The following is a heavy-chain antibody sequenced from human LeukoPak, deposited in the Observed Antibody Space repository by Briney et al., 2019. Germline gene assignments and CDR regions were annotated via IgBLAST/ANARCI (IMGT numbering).Heavy chain of an antibody. CDR1: GFTFTSSA. CDR3: AAVGDTIFGVVHHDAFDI. J-gene: IGHJ3*02. V-gene: IGHV1-58*02. Sequence: ASVKVSCKASGFTFTSSAMQWVRQARGQRLEWIGWIVVGRGNTNYAQKFQERVTITRDMSTSTAYMELSSLRSEDTAVYYCAAVGDTIFGVVHHDAFDIWGQGTMVTVSP. D-gene: IGHD3-3*01. CDR2: IVVGRGNT.